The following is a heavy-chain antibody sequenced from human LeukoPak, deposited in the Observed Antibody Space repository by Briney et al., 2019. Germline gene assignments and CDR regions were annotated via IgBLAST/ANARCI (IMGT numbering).Heavy chain of an antibody. V-gene: IGHV4-39*07. D-gene: IGHD6-19*01. CDR2: IYYNGST. CDR1: GGAISSSSYY. Sequence: SESLSLTRTVSGGAISSSSYYWGWIRQPPGKGLGWIGSIYYNGSTYTNPSLKSRVTISVDTSKNQLSLKLSSVTAADTAVDYCAGDRERGSGWSSYFDYWGQGTLVTVSS. J-gene: IGHJ4*02. CDR3: AGDRERGSGWSSYFDY.